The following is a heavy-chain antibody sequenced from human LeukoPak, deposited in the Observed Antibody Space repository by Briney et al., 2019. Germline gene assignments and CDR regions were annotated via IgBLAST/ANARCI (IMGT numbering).Heavy chain of an antibody. V-gene: IGHV3-23*01. CDR2: INGSGGST. Sequence: GGSLRLSCAASGFTFSSYAMSWVRQAPGKGLEWVSAINGSGGSTYYAESVKGRLTISRDNSKTTLYLQMNSLRAEDTAVYYCAKDGGYDGGYYGSGSYYRNNWFDPWGEGTLVTVSS. CDR1: GFTFSSYA. J-gene: IGHJ5*02. CDR3: AKDGGYDGGYYGSGSYYRNNWFDP. D-gene: IGHD3-10*01.